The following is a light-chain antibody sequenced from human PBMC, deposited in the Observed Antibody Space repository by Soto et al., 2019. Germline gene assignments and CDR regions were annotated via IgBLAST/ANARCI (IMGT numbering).Light chain of an antibody. J-gene: IGLJ1*01. Sequence: QSALAQPPSASGTPGQRVTISCSGRSSNIGSNTVNWYQQLPGTAPKLLIYSNNQRPSGVPDRFSGSKSGTSASLAISGLQSEDEADYYCAAWDDSLNGFYVFGTGTKVTVL. V-gene: IGLV1-44*01. CDR3: AAWDDSLNGFYV. CDR2: SNN. CDR1: SSNIGSNT.